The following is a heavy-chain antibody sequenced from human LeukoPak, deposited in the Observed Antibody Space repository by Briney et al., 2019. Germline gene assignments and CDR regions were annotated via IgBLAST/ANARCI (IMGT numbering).Heavy chain of an antibody. V-gene: IGHV3-48*03. CDR1: GFTFTSYE. D-gene: IGHD3-10*02. J-gene: IGHJ6*04. CDR3: AELGITMIGGV. CDR2: ISSSGSTI. Sequence: GGSLRLSCAASGFTFTSYEMNWVRQAPGKGLEWVSYISSSGSTIYYADSVKGRFTISRDNAKNSLYLQMNSLRAEDTAVYYCAELGITMIGGVWGKGTTVTISS.